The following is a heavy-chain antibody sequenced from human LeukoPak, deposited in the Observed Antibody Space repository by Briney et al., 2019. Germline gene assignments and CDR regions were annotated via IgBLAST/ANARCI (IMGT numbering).Heavy chain of an antibody. Sequence: ASVKVSCKASGYTFTSYGISWVRQAPGQGLEWMGWISAYNGNTNYAQKLQDRVTMTTDTSTSTAYMELRSLRSDDTAVYYCARIDIVVVPAARYYYYGMDVWGQGTTVTVSS. D-gene: IGHD2-2*01. CDR1: GYTFTSYG. J-gene: IGHJ6*02. CDR3: ARIDIVVVPAARYYYYGMDV. CDR2: ISAYNGNT. V-gene: IGHV1-18*01.